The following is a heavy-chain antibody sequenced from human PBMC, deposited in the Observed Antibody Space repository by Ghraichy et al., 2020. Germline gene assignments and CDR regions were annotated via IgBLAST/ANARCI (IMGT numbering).Heavy chain of an antibody. CDR3: VRDKCSGDSCNIAFDI. CDR1: GFTFSTYW. D-gene: IGHD2-15*01. V-gene: IGHV3-74*01. J-gene: IGHJ3*02. Sequence: GGSLRLSCAASGFTFSTYWLHWVRQVPGKGLVWVSRIDSVATRTTYADSVKGRFAISRDNAKNTLYLQMNSLRTEDTAVYYCVRDKCSGDSCNIAFDIWGQGTMVTVSS. CDR2: IDSVATRT.